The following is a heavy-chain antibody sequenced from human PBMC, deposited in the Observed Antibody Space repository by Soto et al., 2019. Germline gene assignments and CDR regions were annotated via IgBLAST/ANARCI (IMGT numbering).Heavy chain of an antibody. CDR2: ISGSGGIT. D-gene: IGHD3-10*01. J-gene: IGHJ4*02. V-gene: IGHV3-23*01. CDR3: AKDRVRGSIKTYFDF. CDR1: GFTFSSYA. Sequence: EVQLLESGGGLVQPGGSLRLSCAASGFTFSSYAMSWVRQAPGKGLEWVSGISGSGGITYYAGSVKGQFTISRDNSKNTLNLQMNSLRAEDTAVYYCAKDRVRGSIKTYFDFWGQGTLVTVSS.